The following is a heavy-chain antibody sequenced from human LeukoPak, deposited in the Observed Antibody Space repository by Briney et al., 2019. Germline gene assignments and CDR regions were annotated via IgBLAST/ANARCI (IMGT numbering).Heavy chain of an antibody. CDR3: TTAWNDVGWFDP. CDR2: IRGKANSYAT. J-gene: IGHJ5*02. D-gene: IGHD1-1*01. V-gene: IGHV3-73*01. CDR1: GFTFSGSA. Sequence: GGSLRLSCAASGFTFSGSAMHWVRQASGKGLEWVGRIRGKANSYATAHAASVKGRFTISRDDSKNTAYLQMNSLKTEDTAVYYCTTAWNDVGWFDPWGQGTLVTVSS.